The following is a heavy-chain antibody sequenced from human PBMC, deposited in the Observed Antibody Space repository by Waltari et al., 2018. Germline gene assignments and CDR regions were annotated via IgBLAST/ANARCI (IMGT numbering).Heavy chain of an antibody. CDR1: GGSFSGYY. CDR2: INHSGST. D-gene: IGHD6-19*01. V-gene: IGHV4-34*01. CDR3: ARERGEQWLVYYYYYYGMDV. Sequence: QVQLQQWGAGLLKPSETLSLTCAVYGGSFSGYYWSWISQPPGKGLEWIWEINHSGSTNYTPSLQIRVPISLATSNHQFSLNLSSVTAADTAVYYCARERGEQWLVYYYYYYGMDVWGQGTTVTVSS. J-gene: IGHJ6*02.